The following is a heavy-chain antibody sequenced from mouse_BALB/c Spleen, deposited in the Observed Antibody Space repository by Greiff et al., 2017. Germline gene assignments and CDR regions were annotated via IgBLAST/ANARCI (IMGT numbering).Heavy chain of an antibody. D-gene: IGHD2-14*01. V-gene: IGHV2-9*02. CDR3: ARGDCRYDGVAY. CDR2: IWAGGST. J-gene: IGHJ3*01. Sequence: QVQLKESGPGLVAPSQSLSITCTVSGFSLTSYGVHWVRQPPGKGLEWLGVIWAGGSTNYNSALMSRLSISKENSKSQVFLKMNSLQADDTAMYYSARGDCRYDGVAYWGQGTLVTVSA. CDR1: GFSLTSYG.